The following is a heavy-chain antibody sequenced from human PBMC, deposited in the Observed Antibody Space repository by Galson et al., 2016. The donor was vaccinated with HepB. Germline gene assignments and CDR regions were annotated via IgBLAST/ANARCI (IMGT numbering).Heavy chain of an antibody. Sequence: SVKVSCKASGGTFSSYTFNWVRQAPGQGLEWMGRIIPVLGLVKYAQKFQGRVMITADKSTTTAYMELSSLRSDDTAVYYCARDRGGNNWYGYHWGQGTLVTVSS. CDR3: ARDRGGNNWYGYH. CDR1: GGTFSSYT. V-gene: IGHV1-69*04. CDR2: IIPVLGLV. J-gene: IGHJ5*02. D-gene: IGHD1-1*01.